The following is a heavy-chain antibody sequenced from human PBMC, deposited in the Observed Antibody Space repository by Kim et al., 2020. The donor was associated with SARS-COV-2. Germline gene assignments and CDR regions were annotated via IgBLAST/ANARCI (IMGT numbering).Heavy chain of an antibody. V-gene: IGHV3-11*01. Sequence: ADSVKGRFTITGDNAKNSLYLQMNSLRAEDTAVYYCARGDCSGGSCYYDYWGQGTLVTVSS. CDR3: ARGDCSGGSCYYDY. J-gene: IGHJ4*02. D-gene: IGHD2-15*01.